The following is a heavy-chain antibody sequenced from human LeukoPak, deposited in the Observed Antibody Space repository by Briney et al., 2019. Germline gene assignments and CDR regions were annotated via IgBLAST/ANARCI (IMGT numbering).Heavy chain of an antibody. CDR1: GGSFSGYY. CDR3: ASRPRREYSSSWYNFDY. Sequence: SETLSLTCAVHGGSFSGYYWSWIRQPPGKGLEWIGEINHSGSTNYNPSLKSRVTISVDTSKNQFSLKLSSVTAADTAVYYCASRPRREYSSSWYNFDYWGQGTLVTVSS. D-gene: IGHD6-13*01. CDR2: INHSGST. J-gene: IGHJ4*02. V-gene: IGHV4-34*01.